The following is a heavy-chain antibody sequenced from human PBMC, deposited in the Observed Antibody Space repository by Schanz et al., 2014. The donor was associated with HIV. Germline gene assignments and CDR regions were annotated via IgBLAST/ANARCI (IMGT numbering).Heavy chain of an antibody. CDR2: IKSKVDGGTT. CDR1: GFAFSDAW. CDR3: TTGAHAYMITRKFYYYGLDV. V-gene: IGHV3-15*01. D-gene: IGHD3-16*01. Sequence: EVQLMESGGGLVEPGKSLRLSCAASGFAFSDAWMTWVRQAPGKGLGWVGRIKSKVDGGTTDYAAPVKGRFTVSRDDSKNTVYLQMNRLKTEDTATYYCTTGAHAYMITRKFYYYGLDVWGQGTTVTVSS. J-gene: IGHJ6*02.